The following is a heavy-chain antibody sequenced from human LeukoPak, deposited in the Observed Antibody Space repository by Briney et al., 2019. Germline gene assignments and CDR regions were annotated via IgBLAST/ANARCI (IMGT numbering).Heavy chain of an antibody. CDR3: ARVGRSSGYWKPFDY. J-gene: IGHJ4*02. D-gene: IGHD3-22*01. V-gene: IGHV3-53*01. CDR1: GFTVSSNY. CDR2: IYSGGST. Sequence: GGSLRLSCAASGFTVSSNYMSRVRQAPGKGLEWVSVIYSGGSTYYADSVKGRFTISRDNSKNTLYLQMNSLRAEDTAVYYCARVGRSSGYWKPFDYWGQGTLVTVSS.